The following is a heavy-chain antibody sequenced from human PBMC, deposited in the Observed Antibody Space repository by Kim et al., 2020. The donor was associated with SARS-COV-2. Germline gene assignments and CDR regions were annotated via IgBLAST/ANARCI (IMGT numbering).Heavy chain of an antibody. CDR1: GYSFTSYW. J-gene: IGHJ6*02. V-gene: IGHV5-51*01. Sequence: GESLKISCKGSGYSFTSYWIGWVRQMPGKGLEWMGIIYPGDSDTRYSPSFQGQVTISADKSISTAYLQWSSLKASDTAMYYCARHIPQDYYGSGSYYHYYGMDVWGQGTTVTVSS. CDR3: ARHIPQDYYGSGSYYHYYGMDV. CDR2: IYPGDSDT. D-gene: IGHD3-10*01.